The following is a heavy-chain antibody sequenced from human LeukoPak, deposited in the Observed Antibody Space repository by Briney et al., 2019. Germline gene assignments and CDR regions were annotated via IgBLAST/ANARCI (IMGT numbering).Heavy chain of an antibody. D-gene: IGHD6-19*01. V-gene: IGHV4-34*01. CDR3: ARGQVGRAGTFRIWAYFDH. CDR2: FNHSGST. CDR1: GGSFSGYY. Sequence: SETLSLTCAVYGGSFSGYYWSWIRQPPGKGLEWIGEFNHSGSTNYNPSLKSRVTISVDTSKNQFSLKLSSVTAADTAVYYCARGQVGRAGTFRIWAYFDHWGQGTLVIVSS. J-gene: IGHJ4*02.